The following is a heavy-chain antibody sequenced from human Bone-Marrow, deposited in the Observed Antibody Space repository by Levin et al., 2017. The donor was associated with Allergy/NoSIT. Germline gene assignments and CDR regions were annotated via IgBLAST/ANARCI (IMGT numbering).Heavy chain of an antibody. CDR3: ARGLDDILSGYRFDS. CDR2: LFSIGTT. D-gene: IGHD3-9*01. CDR1: GDSLRSDDYY. J-gene: IGHJ4*03. V-gene: IGHV4-61*02. Sequence: SETLSLTCTVSGDSLRSDDYYWTWVRQPAGQGLEWIGRLFSIGTTQSNPSLSSRVTMSVDTSKNHFSLRLSAVTDADTAVYYCARGLDDILSGYRFDSWGQGTLVTVSS.